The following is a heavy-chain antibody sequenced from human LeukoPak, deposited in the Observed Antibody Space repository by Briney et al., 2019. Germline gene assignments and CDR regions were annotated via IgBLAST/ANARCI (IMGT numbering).Heavy chain of an antibody. CDR3: TTDLGTYYHGSQRLIPIDY. CDR1: GFTFTNAW. CDR2: IKSKTDGETT. V-gene: IGHV3-15*01. J-gene: IGHJ4*02. Sequence: GGSLRLSCVDSGFTFTNAWMSWVRQAPGKGLEWIGRIKSKTDGETTDYAEPVRGRFTISRDDSKSAVYLQMDSLKIEDTAVYYCTTDLGTYYHGSQRLIPIDYWGQGTLVTVSS. D-gene: IGHD3-10*01.